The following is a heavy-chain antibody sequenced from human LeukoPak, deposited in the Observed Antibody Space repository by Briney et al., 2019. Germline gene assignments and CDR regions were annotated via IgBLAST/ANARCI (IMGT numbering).Heavy chain of an antibody. D-gene: IGHD1-26*01. V-gene: IGHV3-7*01. CDR3: ARDTVGVTDY. CDR1: GFTFSRYW. CDR2: IRQDGSEK. J-gene: IGHJ4*02. Sequence: GGSLRLSCAASGFTFSRYWMSWVRQAPGKGLEWVANIRQDGSEKHYLDSVKGRFTISRDNAKNSLYLQMNSLRAEDTALYYCARDTVGVTDYWGQGTLVTVSS.